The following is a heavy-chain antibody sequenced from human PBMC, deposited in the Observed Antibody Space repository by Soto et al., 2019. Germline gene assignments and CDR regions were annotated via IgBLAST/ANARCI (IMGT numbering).Heavy chain of an antibody. CDR3: ARDGSHYDVDY. D-gene: IGHD4-4*01. CDR1: GFDFRTSG. J-gene: IGHJ4*02. V-gene: IGHV3-33*01. CDR2: IWNDGSTT. Sequence: PGGSLRLSCATSGFDFRTSGMHWVRQVPGKGLEWVGMIWNDGSTTHFGDSVKGRFTVSRDNSKSTVYLQMNSLRAEDTAVYYCARDGSHYDVDYWGQGTQV.